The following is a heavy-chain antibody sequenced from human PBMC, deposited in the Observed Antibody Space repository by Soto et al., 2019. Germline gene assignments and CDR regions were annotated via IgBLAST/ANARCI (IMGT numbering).Heavy chain of an antibody. CDR2: ISAYNGNT. CDR3: ARDIKTTMVRGVISNWFDP. Sequence: QVQLVQSGAEVKKPGASVKVSCKASGYTFTSYGISWVRQAPGQGLEWMGWISAYNGNTNYAQKLQGRVTMTTDTSTSTAYMELRSLRSDDTAVYYCARDIKTTMVRGVISNWFDPWGQGTLVTVSS. CDR1: GYTFTSYG. V-gene: IGHV1-18*01. J-gene: IGHJ5*02. D-gene: IGHD3-10*01.